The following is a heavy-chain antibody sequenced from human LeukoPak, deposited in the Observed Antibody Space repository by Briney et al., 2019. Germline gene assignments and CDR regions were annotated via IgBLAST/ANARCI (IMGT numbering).Heavy chain of an antibody. V-gene: IGHV1-2*02. CDR1: GYSFTGFY. CDR3: ARGSRTKSGSKVPSDY. D-gene: IGHD2-2*01. Sequence: ASVKVSCKASGYSFTGFYIHWVRQAPGQGLEWMGWINPNTGGTNFAQKFQDRVTMTRDTSITTVYMELSRLTSDDTAVYYCARGSRTKSGSKVPSDYWGQGTLVTVSS. J-gene: IGHJ4*02. CDR2: INPNTGGT.